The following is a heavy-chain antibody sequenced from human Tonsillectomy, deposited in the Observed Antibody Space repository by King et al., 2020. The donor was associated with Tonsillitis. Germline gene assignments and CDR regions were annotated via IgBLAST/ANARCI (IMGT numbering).Heavy chain of an antibody. CDR1: GFTFSNYW. D-gene: IGHD5-18*01. V-gene: IGHV3-7*03. J-gene: IGHJ4*02. CDR3: AKSTPMDPFDY. Sequence: VQLVESGGGLVQPGGSLRLSCTASGFTFSNYWMSWVGQAPGKGLEWVANIKQDGSEKYYVDSVKGRFTNTRDNAKDSVYLQMNSLIAEDTALYYGAKSTPMDPFDYWGQGTLVTVSS. CDR2: IKQDGSEK.